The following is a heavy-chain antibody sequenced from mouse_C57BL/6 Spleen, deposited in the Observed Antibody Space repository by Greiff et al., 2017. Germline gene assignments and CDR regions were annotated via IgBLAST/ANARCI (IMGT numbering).Heavy chain of an antibody. V-gene: IGHV1-15*01. Sequence: VQRVESGAELVRPGASVTLSCKASGYTFTDYEMHWVKQTPVHGLEWIGAIDPETGGTAYNQKFKGKAILTADKSSSTAYMELRSLTSEDSAVYYCTRWVYDYDPSGFGYWGQGTTLTVSS. CDR3: TRWVYDYDPSGFGY. CDR1: GYTFTDYE. J-gene: IGHJ2*01. D-gene: IGHD2-4*01. CDR2: IDPETGGT.